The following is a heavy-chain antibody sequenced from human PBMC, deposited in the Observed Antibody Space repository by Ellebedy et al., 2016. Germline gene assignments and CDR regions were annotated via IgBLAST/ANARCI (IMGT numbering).Heavy chain of an antibody. CDR1: GGSFSGYY. D-gene: IGHD2-15*01. Sequence: SETLSLTCAVYGGSFSGYYWSWIRQPPGKGLEWIGEINHSGSTNYNPSLKSRVTISVDTSKNQFSLKLSSVTAADTAVYYCARTDLLKRYFDLWGRGTLVTVSS. CDR2: INHSGST. V-gene: IGHV4-34*01. CDR3: ARTDLLKRYFDL. J-gene: IGHJ2*01.